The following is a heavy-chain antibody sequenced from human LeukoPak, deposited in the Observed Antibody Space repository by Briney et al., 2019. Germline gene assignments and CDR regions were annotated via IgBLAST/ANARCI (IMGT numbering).Heavy chain of an antibody. V-gene: IGHV4-61*02. Sequence: SETLSLTCTVSGGSISSGDYYWSWTRQPAGKGLEWIGRIYTSGSTNYNPSLKSRISISVDTSKNQFSLKLTSVTAADTAVYYCAREHPRGEVDDFDYWGQGTLVTVSS. CDR2: IYTSGST. J-gene: IGHJ4*02. CDR3: AREHPRGEVDDFDY. CDR1: GGSISSGDYY. D-gene: IGHD3-16*01.